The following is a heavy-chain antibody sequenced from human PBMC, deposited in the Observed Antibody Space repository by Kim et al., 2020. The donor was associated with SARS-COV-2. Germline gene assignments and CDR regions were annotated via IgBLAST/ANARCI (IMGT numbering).Heavy chain of an antibody. CDR2: INHSGST. CDR1: GGSFSGYY. CDR3: ARVPSWPYCSGGSCYRDPGMDA. Sequence: SETLSLTCAVYGGSFSGYYWSWIRQPPGKGLEWIGEINHSGSTNYNPSLKSRVTISVDTSKNQFSLKLSSVTAADTAVYYCARVPSWPYCSGGSCYRDPGMDAWGQGTTVTVSS. D-gene: IGHD2-15*01. J-gene: IGHJ6*02. V-gene: IGHV4-34*01.